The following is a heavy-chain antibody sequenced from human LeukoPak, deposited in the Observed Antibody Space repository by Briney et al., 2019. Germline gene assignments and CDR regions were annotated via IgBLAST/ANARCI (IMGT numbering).Heavy chain of an antibody. CDR3: ARAGWSGYYGALIEAPHFDY. D-gene: IGHD3-3*01. V-gene: IGHV4-34*01. J-gene: IGHJ4*02. CDR1: GGSISSYY. Sequence: PSETLSLTCTVSGGSISSYYWSWIRQPPGKGLEWIGEINHSGSTNYNPSLKSRVTISVDTSKNQFSLKLSSVTAADTAVYYCARAGWSGYYGALIEAPHFDYWGQGTLVTVSS. CDR2: INHSGST.